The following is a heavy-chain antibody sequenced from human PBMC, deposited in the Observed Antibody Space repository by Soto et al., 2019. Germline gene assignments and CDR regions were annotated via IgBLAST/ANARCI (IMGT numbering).Heavy chain of an antibody. Sequence: EVQLLESGGGLVQPGGSLRLSCAASGFTLSSYAMSWVRQAPGKGLEWVSAISASCGSTYYADSLKGRFTISRDNSKNTLYLQMNSLRAEDTAVYDCAKPGFNGLVIHYFDYWGQGTLVTVSS. CDR1: GFTLSSYA. CDR2: ISASCGST. CDR3: AKPGFNGLVIHYFDY. V-gene: IGHV3-23*01. J-gene: IGHJ4*02. D-gene: IGHD3-22*01.